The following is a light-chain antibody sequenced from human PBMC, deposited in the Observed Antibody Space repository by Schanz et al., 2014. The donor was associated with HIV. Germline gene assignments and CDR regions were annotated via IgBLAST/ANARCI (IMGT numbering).Light chain of an antibody. V-gene: IGKV1-5*03. CDR3: QQSHTYPYT. CDR1: HNIDNW. J-gene: IGKJ2*01. CDR2: QTS. Sequence: DIQMTQSPSTLSASVGDRVTITCRASHNIDNWLAWYQQKPGKAPNLLIYQTSTLKTGVPSRFSGSRSGTEFTLTISSLQPDDFATYYCQQSHTYPYTFGQGTRLEIK.